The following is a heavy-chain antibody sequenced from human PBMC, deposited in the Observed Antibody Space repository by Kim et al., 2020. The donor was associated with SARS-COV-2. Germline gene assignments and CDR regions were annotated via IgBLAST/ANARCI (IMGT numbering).Heavy chain of an antibody. Sequence: GGSLRLSCAASGFTFSSYSMNWLRQAPGKGLEWVSSISSSSSYIYYADSVKGRFTISRDNAKNSLYLQMNSLRAEDTAVYYCARDATYYYDSSGAWGQGTLVTVSS. D-gene: IGHD3-22*01. V-gene: IGHV3-21*01. J-gene: IGHJ5*02. CDR3: ARDATYYYDSSGA. CDR1: GFTFSSYS. CDR2: ISSSSSYI.